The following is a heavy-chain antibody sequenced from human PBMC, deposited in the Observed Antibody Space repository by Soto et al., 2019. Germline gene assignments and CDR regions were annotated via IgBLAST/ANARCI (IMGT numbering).Heavy chain of an antibody. V-gene: IGHV1-69*01. D-gene: IGHD5-18*01. CDR1: GGTFSSYA. J-gene: IGHJ5*02. CDR3: ARDEVRIQLRRCDNWFDP. Sequence: QVQLVQSGAEVKKPGSSVKVSCKASGGTFSSYAISWVRQAPGQGLEWMGGIIPIFGTANYAQKFQGRVTITADESTSTAYMELSSLRSEDTAVYYCARDEVRIQLRRCDNWFDPWGQGTLVTVSS. CDR2: IIPIFGTA.